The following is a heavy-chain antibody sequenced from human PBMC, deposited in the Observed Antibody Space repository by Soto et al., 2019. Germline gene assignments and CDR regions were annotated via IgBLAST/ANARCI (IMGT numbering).Heavy chain of an antibody. CDR1: GGSISSYY. Sequence: SETLSLTCTVSGGSISSYYWSWIRQPPGKGLEWIGYIYYSGSTNYNPSLKSRVTISVDTSKNQFSLKLSSVTAADTAVYYCARIDFGGNYYFDYWGQGTLVTVSS. CDR3: ARIDFGGNYYFDY. D-gene: IGHD2-21*02. J-gene: IGHJ4*02. CDR2: IYYSGST. V-gene: IGHV4-59*01.